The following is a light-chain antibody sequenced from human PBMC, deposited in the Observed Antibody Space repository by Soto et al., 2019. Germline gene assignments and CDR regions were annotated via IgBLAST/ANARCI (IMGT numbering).Light chain of an antibody. CDR2: DVS. J-gene: IGLJ1*01. CDR1: SSDVGGYNY. Sequence: QSVLTQPASVSGSPGQSITISCTGTSSDVGGYNYVSWYQQHPGKAPKLMIYDVSNRPSGVSNRFSGYKSRNTPPLTISGLLREDGVDFYCISYTRSPPLVFG. V-gene: IGLV2-14*01. CDR3: ISYTRSPPLV.